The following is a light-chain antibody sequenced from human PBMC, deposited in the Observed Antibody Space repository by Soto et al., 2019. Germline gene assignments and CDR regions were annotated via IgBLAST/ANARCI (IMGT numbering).Light chain of an antibody. CDR1: QSVNSR. J-gene: IGKJ5*01. CDR2: GAS. V-gene: IGKV3-20*01. CDR3: QHYGRSPIT. Sequence: EIVLTQSPGTLSLSPGERATLSCRASQSVNSRLAWYQHKPGQAPRLLISGASSRATGIPDRFSGSGSATDFTLTSRRLEPEDFALYYCQHYGRSPITFGQGTRLEIK.